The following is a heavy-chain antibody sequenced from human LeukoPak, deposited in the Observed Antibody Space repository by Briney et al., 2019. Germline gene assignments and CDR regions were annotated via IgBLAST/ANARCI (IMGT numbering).Heavy chain of an antibody. CDR3: AKDQEYYDFWSGYFGY. Sequence: GGSLRLSCAASGFTFSSYAMSWVRQAPGKGLEWVSAISGSGGSTYYADSVKGRFTISRDNSKNTLYLQMNSLRAEDTAVYYCAKDQEYYDFWSGYFGYWGQGTLVTVSS. D-gene: IGHD3-3*01. CDR1: GFTFSSYA. J-gene: IGHJ4*02. CDR2: ISGSGGST. V-gene: IGHV3-23*01.